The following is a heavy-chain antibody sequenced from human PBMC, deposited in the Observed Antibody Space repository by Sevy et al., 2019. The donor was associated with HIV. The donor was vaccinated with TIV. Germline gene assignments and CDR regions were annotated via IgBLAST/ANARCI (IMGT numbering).Heavy chain of an antibody. Sequence: GGSLRLSCAASGFTFSSYSMNWVRQAPGKGLEWVSYISSSSSTIYYADPVKGRFTISRDNAKNSLYLQMNSLRDEDTAVYYCARGGYYDSSGYYDFDYWGQRTLVTVSS. V-gene: IGHV3-48*02. J-gene: IGHJ4*02. D-gene: IGHD3-22*01. CDR1: GFTFSSYS. CDR3: ARGGYYDSSGYYDFDY. CDR2: ISSSSSTI.